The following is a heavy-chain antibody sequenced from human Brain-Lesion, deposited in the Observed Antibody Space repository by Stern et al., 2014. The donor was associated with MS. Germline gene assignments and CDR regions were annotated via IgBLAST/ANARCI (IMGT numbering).Heavy chain of an antibody. D-gene: IGHD6-19*01. CDR1: GSTFTPHA. CDR3: AKWPHHIAVAGTRYFQH. J-gene: IGHJ1*01. V-gene: IGHV3-23*04. CDR2: ITRRGGPT. Sequence: QLAQSRPALVQPPAPPPPPSAPSGSTFTPHAMRWVRHTPRKALQRPPVITRRGGPTYYADSVKGRFTISRDNSKNTLYLQMDSLRADDTAVYYCAKWPHHIAVAGTRYFQHWGQGTLVTVSS.